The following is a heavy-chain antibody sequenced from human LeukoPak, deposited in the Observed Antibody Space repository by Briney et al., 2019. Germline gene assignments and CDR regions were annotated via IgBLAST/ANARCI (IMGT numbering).Heavy chain of an antibody. Sequence: RSGGSLRLSCAASGFTFSSYGMHWVRQAPGKGLEWVAVLWYDGSSKYFADSMKGRFSISRDNSKNTLYLQMNSLRAEDTAVYYCARYSTSSQRDYYYGMDVWGQGTTVTVSS. CDR3: ARYSTSSQRDYYYGMDV. CDR2: LWYDGSSK. J-gene: IGHJ6*02. CDR1: GFTFSSYG. V-gene: IGHV3-33*01. D-gene: IGHD6-6*01.